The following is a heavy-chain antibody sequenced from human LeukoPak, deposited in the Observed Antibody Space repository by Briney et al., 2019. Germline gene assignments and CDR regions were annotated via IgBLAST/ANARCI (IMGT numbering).Heavy chain of an antibody. CDR2: ISSTSAYI. CDR3: AKVDPPGGLHIDY. CDR1: GFNFDIYS. D-gene: IGHD1-26*01. Sequence: GGSLRLSCSSSGFNFDIYSMIWVCQAPGRGLEWVSSISSTSAYIFYADSVKGRFTVNRDNAKNSVYLQMSSLRDEDTALYYCAKVDPPGGLHIDYWGQGTQVTVSS. J-gene: IGHJ4*02. V-gene: IGHV3-21*01.